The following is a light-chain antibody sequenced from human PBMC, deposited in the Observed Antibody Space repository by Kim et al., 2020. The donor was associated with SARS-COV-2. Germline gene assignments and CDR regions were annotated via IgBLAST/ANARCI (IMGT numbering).Light chain of an antibody. CDR3: QQYKTYSRT. CDR2: KAS. CDR1: QNIDMW. V-gene: IGKV1-5*03. J-gene: IGKJ1*01. Sequence: DIQMTQSPSTLSASVGDRVTITCRASQNIDMWLAWYLQKPGKAPKVLIYKASSLESGVPSRFIGSGFGTEFTLTISSLQPDDFATYYCQQYKTYSRTFGQGTKVDIK.